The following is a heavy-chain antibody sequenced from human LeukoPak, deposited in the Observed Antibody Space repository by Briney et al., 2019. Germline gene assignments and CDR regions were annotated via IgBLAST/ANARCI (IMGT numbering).Heavy chain of an antibody. J-gene: IGHJ4*02. Sequence: PSETLSLTCAVYIDSFSNYHWNWIRQTPAKGMEWIGEVNESGGTNISPSLRSRVILSVDTSKNQFSLKLISVTVADTAVYYCARDARLVTHDYWGQGTLVTVSS. CDR1: IDSFSNYH. V-gene: IGHV4-34*01. D-gene: IGHD2-21*02. CDR2: VNESGGT. CDR3: ARDARLVTHDY.